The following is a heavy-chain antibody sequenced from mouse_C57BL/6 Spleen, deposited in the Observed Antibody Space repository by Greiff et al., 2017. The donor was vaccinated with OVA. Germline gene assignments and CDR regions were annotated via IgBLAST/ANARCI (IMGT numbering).Heavy chain of an antibody. V-gene: IGHV1-78*01. Sequence: QVQLQQSDAELVKPGASVKISCKVSGYSFTDPTIHWMKQRPEPGLEWIGYISPRDGSTKYNAKFTGKATLPADHSSSTAYLQLISLTSCDSAVYFCTRYNYGPMDYWGQGTSVTVSS. D-gene: IGHD1-1*01. CDR1: GYSFTDPT. CDR3: TRYNYGPMDY. J-gene: IGHJ4*01. CDR2: ISPRDGST.